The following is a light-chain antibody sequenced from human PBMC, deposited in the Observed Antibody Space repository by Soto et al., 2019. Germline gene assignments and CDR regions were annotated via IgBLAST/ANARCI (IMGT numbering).Light chain of an antibody. CDR1: QSVSSN. Sequence: EIVMTQSPATLSVSPGERATLSCRASQSVSSNLAWYQQKPGQAPRLLIYGASTRATGIPARFSGSGSGTEFSLTISSLQSGDFAVYYCQQYNNWPPRTFGQGTKVEIK. CDR3: QQYNNWPPRT. V-gene: IGKV3-15*01. CDR2: GAS. J-gene: IGKJ1*01.